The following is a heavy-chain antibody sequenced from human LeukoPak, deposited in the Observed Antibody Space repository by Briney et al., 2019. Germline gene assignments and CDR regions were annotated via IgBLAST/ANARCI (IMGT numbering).Heavy chain of an antibody. V-gene: IGHV4-34*01. CDR1: GGSFSGYY. CDR2: INHSGSA. D-gene: IGHD3-9*01. Sequence: ASETLSLTCAVYGGSFSGYYWSWIRQPPGKGLEWIGEINHSGSANYNPSLKSRVTISVDTSKNQFSLKLSSVTAADTAVYYCARRARTYYDILTGYTDYWGQGTLVTVSS. J-gene: IGHJ4*02. CDR3: ARRARTYYDILTGYTDY.